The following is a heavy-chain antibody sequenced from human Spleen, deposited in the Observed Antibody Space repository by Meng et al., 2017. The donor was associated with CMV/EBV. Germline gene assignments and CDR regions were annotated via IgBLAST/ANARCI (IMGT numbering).Heavy chain of an antibody. D-gene: IGHD3-10*01. CDR2: IIHSGST. V-gene: IGHV4-39*07. CDR3: ARGPVWFGKVYYFDY. Sequence: SETLSLTCTVSGDSISSGAHYWSWIRQLPGKGLEWIGEIIHSGSTNSNPSLKSRVAISVDTSKNQFSLQLTSVTAADTAVYYCARGPVWFGKVYYFDYWGQGTLVTVSS. CDR1: GDSISSGAHY. J-gene: IGHJ4*02.